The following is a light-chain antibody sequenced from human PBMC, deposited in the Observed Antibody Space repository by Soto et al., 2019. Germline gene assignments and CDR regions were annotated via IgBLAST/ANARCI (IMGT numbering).Light chain of an antibody. CDR2: EVT. Sequence: QSALTQPASVSGSPGQSITISCTGTSSDVGGYNYVSWSQQHPGKAPKLMIYEVTNRPSGVSNRFSGSKSGNTASLTISGLHAEDEADYYCSSYTTTNTYVFGTGTKLTVL. V-gene: IGLV2-14*01. CDR1: SSDVGGYNY. J-gene: IGLJ1*01. CDR3: SSYTTTNTYV.